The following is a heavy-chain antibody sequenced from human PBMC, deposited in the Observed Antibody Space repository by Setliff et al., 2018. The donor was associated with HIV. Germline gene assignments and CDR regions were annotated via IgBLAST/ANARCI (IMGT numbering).Heavy chain of an antibody. V-gene: IGHV1-46*02. CDR3: ATAPLTTVTSGPRYYFDS. Sequence: ASVKVSCKASGYILNRYHMYWVRQARGQGLEWMGVINVSGGSITYAQKFQGRVTMTRDTPTSTVHMQLSSLRPEDTATYYCATAPLTTVTSGPRYYFDSWGQGTLVTVSS. CDR1: GYILNRYH. CDR2: INVSGGSI. J-gene: IGHJ4*02. D-gene: IGHD4-17*01.